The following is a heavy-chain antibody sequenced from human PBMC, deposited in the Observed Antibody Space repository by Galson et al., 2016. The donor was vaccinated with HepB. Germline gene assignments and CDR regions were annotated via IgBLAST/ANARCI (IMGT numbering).Heavy chain of an antibody. CDR1: GFTFSSYW. J-gene: IGHJ5*02. CDR3: ARKLYYYDSSDFRWFDP. D-gene: IGHD3-22*01. V-gene: IGHV3-7*04. Sequence: LRLSCAASGFTFSSYWMSWVRQAPGKRLECVANIKQDGSEQYYVDSVKGRFTISRDNAKKSLYLQMNSLRAEDTAVYYCARKLYYYDSSDFRWFDPWGQGTLVTVSS. CDR2: IKQDGSEQ.